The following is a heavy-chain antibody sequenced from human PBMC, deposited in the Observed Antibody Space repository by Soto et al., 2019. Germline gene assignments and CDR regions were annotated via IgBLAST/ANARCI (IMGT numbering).Heavy chain of an antibody. CDR1: GFTFSTCA. CDR3: AKDLSRSYGSGYPLAYFHS. V-gene: IGHV3-23*01. CDR2: ISGSGSTT. Sequence: LRLSCPATGFTFSTCAMHWVRQAPGKGLEWGSTISGSGSTTYYADSVKGRFPISRDNFKNTLYLQMNSLRVEDTAVYYCAKDLSRSYGSGYPLAYFHSWGQGTLVTVSS. D-gene: IGHD3-22*01. J-gene: IGHJ4*02.